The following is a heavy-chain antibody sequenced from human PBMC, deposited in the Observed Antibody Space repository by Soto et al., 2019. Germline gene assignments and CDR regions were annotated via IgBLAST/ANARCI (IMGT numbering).Heavy chain of an antibody. CDR3: ARQGFGPLHGLVDV. V-gene: IGHV4-59*08. D-gene: IGHD3-10*01. J-gene: IGHJ6*02. Sequence: QVQLQESGPGLVKPSEILSLSCTVSGGSISSYYWSWFRQSPGKRMEWSGYVHHSWGSSYNPSLQSRVAISLDTSKSQFSLKVTSVTATDTAVYYCARQGFGPLHGLVDVWGQGTTVTVSS. CDR1: GGSISSYY. CDR2: VHHSWGS.